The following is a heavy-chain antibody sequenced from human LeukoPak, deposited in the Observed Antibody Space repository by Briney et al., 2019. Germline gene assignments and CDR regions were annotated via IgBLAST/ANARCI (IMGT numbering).Heavy chain of an antibody. V-gene: IGHV4-4*02. D-gene: IGHD6-19*01. Sequence: SETLSLTCAVSGGSISSSNWWSWVRQPPGKGLEWIGEIYHSGSTNYNPSLKSRVTISVDKSKNQFSLKLSSVTAADTAVYYCASPFSSGWYGYYGMDVWGQGTTVTVSS. J-gene: IGHJ6*02. CDR3: ASPFSSGWYGYYGMDV. CDR1: GGSISSSNW. CDR2: IYHSGST.